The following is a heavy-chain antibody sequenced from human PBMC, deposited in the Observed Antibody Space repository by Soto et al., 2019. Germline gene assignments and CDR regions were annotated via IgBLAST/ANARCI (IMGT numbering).Heavy chain of an antibody. CDR2: ISSSSSYT. Sequence: PGGSLGLSCAASGFTFSDYYMSWIRQSPGKGLEWVSYISSSSSYTNYADSVKGRFTISRDNAKNSLYLQMNSLRAEDTAVYYCARLYSSSWYLFDYWGQGTLVTVSS. V-gene: IGHV3-11*06. J-gene: IGHJ4*02. D-gene: IGHD6-13*01. CDR1: GFTFSDYY. CDR3: ARLYSSSWYLFDY.